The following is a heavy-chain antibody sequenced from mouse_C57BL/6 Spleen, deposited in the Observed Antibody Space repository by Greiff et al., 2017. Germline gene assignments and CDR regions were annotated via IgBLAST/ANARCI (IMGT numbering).Heavy chain of an antibody. J-gene: IGHJ1*03. D-gene: IGHD1-1*01. Sequence: QVQLQQSGPELVKPGASVKISCKASGYAFSSSWMNWVKQRPGKGLEWIGRIYPGDGDTNYNGKLKGKATLTADKSSSTAYMQLSSLTSEDSAVYFCARETTVVASHWYFDVWGTGTTVTVSS. V-gene: IGHV1-82*01. CDR1: GYAFSSSW. CDR2: IYPGDGDT. CDR3: ARETTVVASHWYFDV.